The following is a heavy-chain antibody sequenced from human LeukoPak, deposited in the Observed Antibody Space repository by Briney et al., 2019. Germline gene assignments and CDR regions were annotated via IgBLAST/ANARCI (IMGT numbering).Heavy chain of an antibody. CDR2: IYTSGST. Sequence: SETLSLTCTVSGGSISSYYWSWIRQPAGKGLEWIGRIYTSGSTNYNPSLKSRVTMSVDTSKNQFSLKLSSVTAADTAVYYCATSLSPSYYYDSSGYYGYWGQGTLVTVSS. D-gene: IGHD3-22*01. J-gene: IGHJ4*02. V-gene: IGHV4-4*07. CDR1: GGSISSYY. CDR3: ATSLSPSYYYDSSGYYGY.